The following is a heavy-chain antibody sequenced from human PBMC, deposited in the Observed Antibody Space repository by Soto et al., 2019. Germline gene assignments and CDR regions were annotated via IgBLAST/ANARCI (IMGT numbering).Heavy chain of an antibody. V-gene: IGHV2-70*01. Sequence: GSGPTLVNPTQTLTLTCTFSGFSLSTSGMCVSWIRQPPGKALEWLALIDWDDDKYYSTSLKTRLTISKDTSKNQVVLTMTNMDPVDTATYYCARIRGVSSTSCYLGDWFDPWGQGTLVTVSS. J-gene: IGHJ5*02. CDR1: GFSLSTSGMC. CDR2: IDWDDDK. D-gene: IGHD2-2*01. CDR3: ARIRGVSSTSCYLGDWFDP.